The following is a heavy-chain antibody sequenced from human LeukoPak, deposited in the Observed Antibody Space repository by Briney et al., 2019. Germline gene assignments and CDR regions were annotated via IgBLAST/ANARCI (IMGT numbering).Heavy chain of an antibody. J-gene: IGHJ4*02. D-gene: IGHD5-18*01. CDR2: ITSKTDGGTT. Sequence: PGGSLRLSCAASGFTLSNAWMSWVRQAPGKGLEWVGRITSKTDGGTTDYAAPVKGRFTISRDDSKNTLYLQMNSLKSEDTAVYFCITPGYIGCWGQGTLVTVSS. CDR3: ITPGYIGC. V-gene: IGHV3-15*01. CDR1: GFTLSNAW.